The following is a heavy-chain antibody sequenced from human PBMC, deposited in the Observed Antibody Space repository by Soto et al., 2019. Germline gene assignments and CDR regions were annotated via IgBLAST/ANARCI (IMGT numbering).Heavy chain of an antibody. CDR3: ARDTGSSWYAFDY. J-gene: IGHJ4*02. Sequence: ASVQVSCKASGYTFTSYAMHWVRQAPGQRLEWRGWINAGNGNTKYSQKFQGRVTITRDTSASTAYMELSSLRSEDTAVYYCARDTGSSWYAFDYWGQGTLVTVSS. CDR1: GYTFTSYA. V-gene: IGHV1-3*01. CDR2: INAGNGNT. D-gene: IGHD6-13*01.